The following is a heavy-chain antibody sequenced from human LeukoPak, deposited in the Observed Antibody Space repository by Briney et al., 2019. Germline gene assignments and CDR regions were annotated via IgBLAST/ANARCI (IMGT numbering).Heavy chain of an antibody. D-gene: IGHD3-3*01. CDR3: ARDTPTYYDFWSGYYGWGANWFDP. J-gene: IGHJ5*02. CDR2: INHSGST. V-gene: IGHV4-34*01. CDR1: GGSFSGYY. Sequence: SETLSLTCAVYGGSFSGYYWSWIRQPPGKGLEWIGEINHSGSTNSNPSLKSRVTISVDTSKNQFSLKLSSVTAADTAVYYCARDTPTYYDFWSGYYGWGANWFDPWGQGTLVTVSS.